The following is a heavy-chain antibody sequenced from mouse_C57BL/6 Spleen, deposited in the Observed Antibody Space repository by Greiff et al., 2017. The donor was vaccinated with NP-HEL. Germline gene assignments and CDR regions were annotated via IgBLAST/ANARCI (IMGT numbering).Heavy chain of an antibody. J-gene: IGHJ2*01. Sequence: VQLKESGPELVKPGASVKISCKASGYSFTGYYMNWVKQSPEKSLEWIGEINPSTGGTTYNQKFKAKATLTVDKSSSTAYMQLKSLTSEDSAVYYCAREGAIYYDYDGTVFDYWGQGTTLTVSS. CDR3: AREGAIYYDYDGTVFDY. V-gene: IGHV1-42*01. CDR1: GYSFTGYY. D-gene: IGHD2-4*01. CDR2: INPSTGGT.